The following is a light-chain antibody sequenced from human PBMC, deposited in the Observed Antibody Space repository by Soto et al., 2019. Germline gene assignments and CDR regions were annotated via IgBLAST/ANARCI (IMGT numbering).Light chain of an antibody. CDR1: SSDVGGYNS. CDR2: DVS. CDR3: SSYTTSSTII. V-gene: IGLV2-14*01. J-gene: IGLJ2*01. Sequence: QSVLTQPASVSGSPGQSITISCAGTSSDVGGYNSVSWYQQHPDKAPKLIIYDVSNRPSGVSNRFSGSKSGNTAYLTISGLQAEDEADYHCSSYTTSSTIIFGGGTKLTVL.